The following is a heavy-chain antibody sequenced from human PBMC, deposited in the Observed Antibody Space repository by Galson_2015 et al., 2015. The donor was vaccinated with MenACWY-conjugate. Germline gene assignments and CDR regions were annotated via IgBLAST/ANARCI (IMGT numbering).Heavy chain of an antibody. CDR2: ISGFNGNT. J-gene: IGHJ4*02. CDR3: ARAPSFGSGSRHLGS. D-gene: IGHD3-10*01. Sequence: SVKVSCKASGYTFTNSGMSWVRQAPGQRLEWMGWISGFNGNTKCAQRFQGRVIITTERSTTTAHLELGSLRSDDTAVYYCARAPSFGSGSRHLGSWGQGTLVTGSS. CDR1: GYTFTNSG. V-gene: IGHV1-18*01.